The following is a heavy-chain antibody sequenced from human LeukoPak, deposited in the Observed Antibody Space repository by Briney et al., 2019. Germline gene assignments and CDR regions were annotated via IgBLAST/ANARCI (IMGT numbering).Heavy chain of an antibody. CDR1: GFTFSSYA. CDR2: ISYDGSNK. J-gene: IGHJ4*02. V-gene: IGHV3-30-3*01. D-gene: IGHD3-22*01. CDR3: AKDLEYYYDSSGYPDY. Sequence: PGGSLRLSCAASGFTFSSYAMHWVRQAPGKGLEWVAVISYDGSNKYYADSVKGRFTISRDNSKNTLYLQMNSLRAEDTAVYYCAKDLEYYYDSSGYPDYWGQGTLVTVSS.